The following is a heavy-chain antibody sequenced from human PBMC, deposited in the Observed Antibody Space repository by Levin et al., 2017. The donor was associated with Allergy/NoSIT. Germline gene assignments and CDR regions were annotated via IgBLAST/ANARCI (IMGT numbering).Heavy chain of an antibody. Sequence: SETLSLTCAVYGGSFSGYYWSWIRQPPGKGLEWIGEINHSGSTNYNPSLKSRVTISVDTSKNQFSLKLSSVTAADTAVYYCARGWWARIYAFDIWGQGTMVTVSS. CDR1: GGSFSGYY. J-gene: IGHJ3*02. CDR2: INHSGST. D-gene: IGHD2-15*01. V-gene: IGHV4-34*01. CDR3: ARGWWARIYAFDI.